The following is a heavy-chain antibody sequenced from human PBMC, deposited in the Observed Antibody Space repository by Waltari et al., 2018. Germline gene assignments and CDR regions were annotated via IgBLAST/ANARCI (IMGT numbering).Heavy chain of an antibody. CDR3: ARATVITGENLDF. V-gene: IGHV2-70*04. J-gene: IGHJ4*02. Sequence: QVTLKESGPALVEPTQTLTLTCTFSGFSLSTSGMRVSWIRQHPGQALEWLARIDWDDDKYDKTSLKTRLTISKDTSKNQVVLAMTNMDPVDTATYYCARATVITGENLDFWGQGALVTVSS. CDR1: GFSLSTSGMR. D-gene: IGHD4-4*01. CDR2: IDWDDDK.